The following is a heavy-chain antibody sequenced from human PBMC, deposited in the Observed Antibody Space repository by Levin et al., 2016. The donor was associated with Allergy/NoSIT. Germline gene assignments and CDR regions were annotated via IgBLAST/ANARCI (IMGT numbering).Heavy chain of an antibody. V-gene: IGHV3-21*06. CDR3: ARAQIHDAFDI. CDR1: GFPFSTYT. CDR2: IRGPSTYI. Sequence: ETLSLTCVGSGFPFSTYTLDWVRQSPGKGLEWVSSIRGPSTYIHYADSVKGRFTISRDNAKNALYLDMDNLRVEDTAVYFCARAQIHDAFDIWGPGTNVTVSS. J-gene: IGHJ3*02.